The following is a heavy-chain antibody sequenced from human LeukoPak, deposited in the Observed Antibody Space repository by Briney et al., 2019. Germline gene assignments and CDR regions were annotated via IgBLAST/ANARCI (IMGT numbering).Heavy chain of an antibody. J-gene: IGHJ4*02. CDR3: ARLSVGYCSSTSCYSADY. Sequence: GSLRLSCAASGFTFSTYGMSWVRQPPGKGLEWIGSIYYSGGTYYNPSLKSRVTISVDTSKNQFSLKLSSVTAADTAVYYCARLSVGYCSSTSCYSADYWGQGTLVTVSS. CDR1: GFTFSTYG. D-gene: IGHD2-2*01. CDR2: IYYSGGT. V-gene: IGHV4-39*07.